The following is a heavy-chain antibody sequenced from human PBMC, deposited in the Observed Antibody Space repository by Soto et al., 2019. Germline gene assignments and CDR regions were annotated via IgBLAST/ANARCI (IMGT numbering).Heavy chain of an antibody. Sequence: QITLKESGPTLVKPTQTLTLTCTFSGFSLSTSGVGVGWIRQPPGKALEWLALIYWNDDKRYSPSLKSRLTITKDTSKNQVVLTMTNMDPVDTATYYCARILSVQGFRGAFDIWGQGTMVTVSS. J-gene: IGHJ3*02. CDR2: IYWNDDK. D-gene: IGHD1-1*01. V-gene: IGHV2-5*01. CDR3: ARILSVQGFRGAFDI. CDR1: GFSLSTSGVG.